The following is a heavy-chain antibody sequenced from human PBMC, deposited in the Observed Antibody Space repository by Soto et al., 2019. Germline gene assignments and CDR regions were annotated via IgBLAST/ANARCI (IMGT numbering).Heavy chain of an antibody. Sequence: QAHLEQSGAELKRPGASVKVSCKASGYTFSDFDINWLRQASGQGPEWMGWMNAKSGDTFFPQRCQVKFNMTWDTSLSTAYMEVGSLTSDDTAIYYCARGNPFNYAGFDVWGQGTTVAVSS. CDR1: GYTFSDFD. CDR3: ARGNPFNYAGFDV. D-gene: IGHD3-16*01. CDR2: MNAKSGDT. J-gene: IGHJ6*02. V-gene: IGHV1-8*01.